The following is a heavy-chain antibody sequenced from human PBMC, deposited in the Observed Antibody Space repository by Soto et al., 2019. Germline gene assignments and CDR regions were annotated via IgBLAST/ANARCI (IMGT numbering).Heavy chain of an antibody. J-gene: IGHJ4*02. CDR2: ISGSGGSP. CDR3: AKARCSTTNCYVPDY. CDR1: GFTFSTYT. D-gene: IGHD2-2*01. V-gene: IGHV3-23*01. Sequence: EVQLLESGGGLVQPGGSLRLSCAASGFTFSTYTMSWVRQAPGKGLEWVSVISGSGGSPSYADSVQGRFTISRDNPKNTLYLQMSSLRVEDTAMYYCAKARCSTTNCYVPDYWGQGTLLTVSS.